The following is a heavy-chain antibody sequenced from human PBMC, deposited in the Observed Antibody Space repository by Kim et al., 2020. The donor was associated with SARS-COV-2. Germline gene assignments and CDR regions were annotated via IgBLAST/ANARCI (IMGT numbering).Heavy chain of an antibody. CDR1: GFTFSSYA. CDR2: ISSNGGST. D-gene: IGHD2-2*01. V-gene: IGHV3-64*01. Sequence: GGSLRLSCAASGFTFSSYAMHWVRQAPGKGLEYVSAISSNGGSTYYANSVKGRFTISRDNSKNTLYLQMGSLRAEDMAVYYCARGLEGYCSSTSCYGFDYWGQGTLVTVSS. CDR3: ARGLEGYCSSTSCYGFDY. J-gene: IGHJ4*02.